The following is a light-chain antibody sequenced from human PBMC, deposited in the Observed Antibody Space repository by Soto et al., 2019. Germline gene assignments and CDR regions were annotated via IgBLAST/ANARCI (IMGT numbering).Light chain of an antibody. Sequence: QLVLTQSSSASASLGSSVKLTCTLSSGHSSYIIAWHQQQPGKAPRYLMKLEGSGSYNKGSGVPDRFSGSSSGADRYLTISNLQFEDEANYYCETWDSNTRGFGGGTKRTVL. CDR1: SGHSSYI. CDR3: ETWDSNTRG. J-gene: IGLJ2*01. CDR2: LEGSGSY. V-gene: IGLV4-60*02.